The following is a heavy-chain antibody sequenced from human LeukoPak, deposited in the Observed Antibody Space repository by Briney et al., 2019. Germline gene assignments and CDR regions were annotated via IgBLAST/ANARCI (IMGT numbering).Heavy chain of an antibody. D-gene: IGHD3-16*01. J-gene: IGHJ3*02. CDR2: IYEDGTT. V-gene: IGHV4-4*02. Sequence: SETLSLTCAVSGGSIDRSHWWTWVRQPPGKGLEWIGEIYEDGTTNYNPSLKSRVIISVDKSKNQFPVNLSSVVAADTAVYYCARGGGSYGPFDIWGQGTLVTVSS. CDR3: ARGGGSYGPFDI. CDR1: GGSIDRSHW.